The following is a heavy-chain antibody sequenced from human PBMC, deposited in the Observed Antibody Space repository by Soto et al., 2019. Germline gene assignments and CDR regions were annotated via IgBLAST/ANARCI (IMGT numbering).Heavy chain of an antibody. V-gene: IGHV1-69*02. Sequence: QVQLVQSGAELKKPGSSVKVSCKASGDTFSFYTINWVRQAPGLGLEWMGRVNPILSMSNYAQKFQGRVTMTADKSTSTVYRELRSLRSEDTAFYYCATSYGSGYRAFDYWGQGALVTVSS. CDR2: VNPILSMS. CDR1: GDTFSFYT. J-gene: IGHJ4*02. D-gene: IGHD3-10*01. CDR3: ATSYGSGYRAFDY.